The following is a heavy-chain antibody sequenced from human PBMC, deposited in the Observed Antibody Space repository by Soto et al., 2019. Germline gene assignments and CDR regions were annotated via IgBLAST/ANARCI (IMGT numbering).Heavy chain of an antibody. CDR1: GFTFRSFT. CDR2: ISSNSAYR. D-gene: IGHD6-13*01. V-gene: IGHV3-21*01. J-gene: IGHJ5*02. CDR3: TRDASRDSSARGWFDP. Sequence: GGSLRRSCAASGFTFRSFTMNGVRQAPGKGLEWVSTISSNSAYRYYTDALSGRFTISRDNAKNSLHLQMNSLRAEDTAVYYCTRDASRDSSARGWFDPWGPGIPVTVSS.